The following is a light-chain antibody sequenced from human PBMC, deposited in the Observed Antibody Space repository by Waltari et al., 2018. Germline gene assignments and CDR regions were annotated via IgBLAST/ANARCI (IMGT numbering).Light chain of an antibody. J-gene: IGKJ4*01. V-gene: IGKV3-11*01. CDR2: DAS. CDR3: QQRSNWPLT. Sequence: ETVLTQSPATLSLSPGERATLSCRASQSISTSLAWYQKKPGQAPRLLVYDASNRATGIPARFSGSGSGTDFTLTSSSLEPEDFAVYYCQQRSNWPLTFGGGTKVEIK. CDR1: QSISTS.